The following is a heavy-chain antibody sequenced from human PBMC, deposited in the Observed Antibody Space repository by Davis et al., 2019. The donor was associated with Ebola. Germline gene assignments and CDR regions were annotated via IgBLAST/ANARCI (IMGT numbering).Heavy chain of an antibody. J-gene: IGHJ4*02. CDR2: IYSGGST. V-gene: IGHV3-53*04. CDR1: GFTFSSYS. CDR3: AREGYYYDSSGYSHFDY. Sequence: PGGSLRLSCAASGFTFSSYSMNWVRQAPGKGLEWVSVIYSGGSTYYADSVKGRFTISRHNSKNTLYLQMNSLRAEDTAVYYCAREGYYYDSSGYSHFDYWGQGTLVTVSS. D-gene: IGHD3-22*01.